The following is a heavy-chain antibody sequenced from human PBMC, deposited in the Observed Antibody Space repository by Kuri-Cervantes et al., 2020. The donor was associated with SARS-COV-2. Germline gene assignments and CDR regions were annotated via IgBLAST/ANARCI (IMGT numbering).Heavy chain of an antibody. CDR3: ARELVGAFDI. J-gene: IGHJ3*02. D-gene: IGHD3-10*01. CDR1: GFTFDDYA. V-gene: IGHV3-9*01. CDR2: ISWNSGSI. Sequence: SLKISCAASGFTFDDYAMHWVRQAPGKGLEWVSGISWNSGSIGYADSVKGRFTISRDNAKNSLYLQMNSLRAEDTAVYYCARELVGAFDIRGQGTMVTVSS.